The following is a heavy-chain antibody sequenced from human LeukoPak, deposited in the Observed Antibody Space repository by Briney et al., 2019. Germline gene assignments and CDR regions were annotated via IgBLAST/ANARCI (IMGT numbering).Heavy chain of an antibody. D-gene: IGHD1-26*01. Sequence: PGGSLRLSCAASGFTVFNYWMSWVRQAPGKGLEWVANINLDGSQKYYVDSLKGRFTISRDNAKNSLYLQMNSLRAEDTAVYYCARDGLVGPFSYWGQGTLVTVSS. CDR3: ARDGLVGPFSY. CDR1: GFTVFNYW. CDR2: INLDGSQK. J-gene: IGHJ4*02. V-gene: IGHV3-7*01.